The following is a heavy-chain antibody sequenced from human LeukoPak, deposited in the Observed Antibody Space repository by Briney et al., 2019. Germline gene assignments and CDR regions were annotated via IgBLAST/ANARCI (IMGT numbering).Heavy chain of an antibody. Sequence: SSETLSLTCTVSGGSISSYYWSWIRQPPGKGLEWIGEINHSGSTNYNPSLKSRVTISVDTSKNQFSLKLSSVTAADTAVYYCARGRSYYGSGSYWFDYWGQGTLVTVSS. J-gene: IGHJ4*02. CDR3: ARGRSYYGSGSYWFDY. D-gene: IGHD3-10*01. CDR1: GGSISSYY. CDR2: INHSGST. V-gene: IGHV4-34*01.